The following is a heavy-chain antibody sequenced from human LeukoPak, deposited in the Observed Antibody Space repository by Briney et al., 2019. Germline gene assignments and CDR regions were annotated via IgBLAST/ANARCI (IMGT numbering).Heavy chain of an antibody. Sequence: SGGSLRLSCAASGITFSNYEMNWVRQAPGKGLEWVAVIWYDGSDKYYADSVKGRFTISRDNSKNTLYLQMNSLRAEDTAVYYCAGGEYDFWSGYYLGGLYWGQGTLVTVSS. CDR3: AGGEYDFWSGYYLGGLY. D-gene: IGHD3-3*01. J-gene: IGHJ4*02. V-gene: IGHV3-33*08. CDR2: IWYDGSDK. CDR1: GITFSNYE.